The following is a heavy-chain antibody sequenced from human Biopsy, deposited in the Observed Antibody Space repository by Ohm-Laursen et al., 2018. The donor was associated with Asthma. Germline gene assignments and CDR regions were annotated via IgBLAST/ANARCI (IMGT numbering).Heavy chain of an antibody. J-gene: IGHJ6*02. CDR3: VRGSSSWHHGPFHYYYGLDV. V-gene: IGHV4-39*01. CDR2: IYYSGTT. Sequence: SDTLSLTCSLSSGSGGYMRSGNYYWGWIRQPPGKGLEWIGGIYYSGTTYYNPSLERRATVSADASKNQFSLKLTSVTAADTAVYYCVRGSSSWHHGPFHYYYGLDVWGQGTTATVSS. D-gene: IGHD6-13*01. CDR1: SGSGGYMRSGNYY.